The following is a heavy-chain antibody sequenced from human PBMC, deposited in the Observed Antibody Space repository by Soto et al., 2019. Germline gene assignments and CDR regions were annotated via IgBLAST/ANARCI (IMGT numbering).Heavy chain of an antibody. Sequence: QVQLQQWGAGLLKPSETLSLNCAVTGGSLSGDYWSWIRQPPGKGLEWIGEVKDGGHTNYSPSLRGRVTISSDTSNNQFSRRLISVTAAYTGVYYCARGQEGVVATHWDQGSMVTVYS. D-gene: IGHD5-12*01. CDR3: ARGQEGVVATH. CDR1: GGSLSGDY. V-gene: IGHV4-34*01. J-gene: IGHJ4*02. CDR2: VKDGGHT.